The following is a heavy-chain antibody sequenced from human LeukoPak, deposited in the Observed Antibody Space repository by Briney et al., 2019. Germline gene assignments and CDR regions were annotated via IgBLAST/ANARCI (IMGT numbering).Heavy chain of an antibody. CDR1: GFTFSSYA. V-gene: IGHV3-15*01. D-gene: IGHD2-15*01. CDR3: TTRSPARYCSDGACYSSADY. J-gene: IGHJ4*02. CDR2: IRSKADGGTP. Sequence: GGSLRLSCAASGFTFSSYAMSWVRQAPGKGLEWVGHIRSKADGGTPDYIVPVKGRFTISRDDSKDTLYLQMNSLNTEDTAMYYCTTRSPARYCSDGACYSSADYWGQGTLVTVSS.